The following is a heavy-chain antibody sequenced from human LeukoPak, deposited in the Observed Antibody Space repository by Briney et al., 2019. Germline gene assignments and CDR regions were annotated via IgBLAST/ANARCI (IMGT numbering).Heavy chain of an antibody. CDR3: ARGAAGYSYG. CDR1: GTTFSNYW. D-gene: IGHD5-18*01. Sequence: PGGSLRLSCAVSGTTFSNYWMGWVRQAPGKGLEWVANIKRDGSEKYYVDSVKGRFGISRDNAKNSLYLQMNSLRVEDTAVYYCARGAAGYSYGWGQGTLVTVSS. CDR2: IKRDGSEK. J-gene: IGHJ4*02. V-gene: IGHV3-7*03.